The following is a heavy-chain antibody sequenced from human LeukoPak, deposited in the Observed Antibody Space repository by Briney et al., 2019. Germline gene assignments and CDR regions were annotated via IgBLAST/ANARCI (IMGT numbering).Heavy chain of an antibody. Sequence: ETLSLTCTVSGYSISSNYYWAWIRQPPGKGLEWVANIKQDGSEKYYVDSMKGRFTISRDNAKNSVHLQMNSLSAEDTAIYYCASSGCGGDCYSEKTYYLDYWGPGTLVTVSS. CDR2: IKQDGSEK. D-gene: IGHD2-21*02. CDR1: GYSISSNY. CDR3: ASSGCGGDCYSEKTYYLDY. V-gene: IGHV3-7*01. J-gene: IGHJ4*02.